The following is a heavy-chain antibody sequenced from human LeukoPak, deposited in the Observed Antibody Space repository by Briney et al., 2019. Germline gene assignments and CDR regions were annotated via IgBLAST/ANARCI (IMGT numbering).Heavy chain of an antibody. Sequence: PGGSLRLSCAASGFTFSDYGIHWVRQAPGKGLEWVAVISYDGSIQYYADSVKGRFTISRDNSKNTLYLQMNSLRAEDTAVYYCARVRHRNWFDPWGQGTLVTVSS. CDR3: ARVRHRNWFDP. CDR2: ISYDGSIQ. V-gene: IGHV3-30*03. J-gene: IGHJ5*02. CDR1: GFTFSDYG.